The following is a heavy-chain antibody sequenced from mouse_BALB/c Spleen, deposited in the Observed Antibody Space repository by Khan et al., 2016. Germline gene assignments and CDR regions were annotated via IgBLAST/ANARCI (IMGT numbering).Heavy chain of an antibody. Sequence: LKQSGAELVKPGASVKLSCTASGFNIKDTYMHWVKQRPEQGLEWIGRIDPANGNTKYDPKFQGKATITADTSSTPAYLQLSSLTSEDTAVYYCARSSWEWFAYWGQGTLVTVSA. V-gene: IGHV14-3*02. CDR1: GFNIKDTY. J-gene: IGHJ3*01. CDR3: ARSSWEWFAY. D-gene: IGHD4-1*01. CDR2: IDPANGNT.